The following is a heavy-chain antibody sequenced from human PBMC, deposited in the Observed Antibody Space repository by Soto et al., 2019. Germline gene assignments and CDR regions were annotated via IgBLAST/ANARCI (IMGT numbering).Heavy chain of an antibody. J-gene: IGHJ6*02. V-gene: IGHV4-30-4*01. CDR3: ASDQGAYYYYYYGMDV. CDR1: GGSISRADYY. Sequence: SETLSLTCTVSGGSISRADYYWSWIRQPPGKGLEWIGYIYYSGSTYYNPSLKSRVTISVDTSKNQFSLKLSSVTAADTAVYYCASDQGAYYYYYYGMDVWGQGTTVTVSS. CDR2: IYYSGST.